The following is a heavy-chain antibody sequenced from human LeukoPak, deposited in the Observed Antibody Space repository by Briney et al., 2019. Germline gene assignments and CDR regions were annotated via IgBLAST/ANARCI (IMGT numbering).Heavy chain of an antibody. CDR2: ISYDGSNK. CDR1: GFTFSSYA. Sequence: PGRSLRLSCAASGFTFSSYAMHWVRQAPGKGLEWVAVISYDGSNKYYADSVKGRFTISRDNSKNTLYLQMNSLRAEDTAVYYCARDGPQERTIFGTRRGGWFDPWGQGTLVTVSS. J-gene: IGHJ5*02. D-gene: IGHD3-3*01. CDR3: ARDGPQERTIFGTRRGGWFDP. V-gene: IGHV3-30-3*01.